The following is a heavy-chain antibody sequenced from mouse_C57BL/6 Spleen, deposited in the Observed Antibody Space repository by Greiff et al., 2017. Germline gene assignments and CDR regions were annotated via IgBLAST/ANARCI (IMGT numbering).Heavy chain of an antibody. CDR1: GYTFTSYW. D-gene: IGHD1-1*01. V-gene: IGHV1-64*01. CDR3: ARSWGSSSWFAY. Sequence: QVQLQQPGAELVKPGASVKLSCKASGYTFTSYWMHWVKQRPGQGLEWIGMIHPNSGSTNYNEKFKSKATLTVDKSSSTAYMQLSSLTSEDSAVYYCARSWGSSSWFAYWGQGTLVTVSA. J-gene: IGHJ3*01. CDR2: IHPNSGST.